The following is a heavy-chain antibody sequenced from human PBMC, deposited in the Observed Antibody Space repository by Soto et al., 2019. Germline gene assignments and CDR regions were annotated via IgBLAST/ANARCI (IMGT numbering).Heavy chain of an antibody. CDR3: VTLRATVTTLYYMDV. D-gene: IGHD4-17*01. V-gene: IGHV4-34*01. J-gene: IGHJ6*03. CDR1: GGSFSGYY. Sequence: QVQLQQWGAGLLKPSETLSLTCAVYGGSFSGYYWSWIRQPPGKGLEWIGEINHSGSTNYNPSLKSRVTISVDTSKNQFSLKLSSVTAADTAVYYCVTLRATVTTLYYMDVWGKGTTVTVSS. CDR2: INHSGST.